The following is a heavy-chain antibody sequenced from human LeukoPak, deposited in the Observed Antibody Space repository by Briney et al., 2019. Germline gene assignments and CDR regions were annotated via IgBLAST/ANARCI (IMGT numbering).Heavy chain of an antibody. Sequence: SETLSLTCTVSAGSIGSYYWSWIRQHPGKGLEWIGYIYYSGSTYYNPSLKSRVTISVDTSKNQFSLKLSSVTAADTAVYYCARESSPGSGYCSSTSCYTGAFDIWGQGTMVTVSS. CDR1: AGSIGSYY. CDR3: ARESSPGSGYCSSTSCYTGAFDI. V-gene: IGHV4-31*03. J-gene: IGHJ3*02. CDR2: IYYSGST. D-gene: IGHD2-2*02.